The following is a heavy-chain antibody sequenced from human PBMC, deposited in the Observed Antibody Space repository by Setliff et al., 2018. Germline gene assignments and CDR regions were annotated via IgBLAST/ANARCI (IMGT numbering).Heavy chain of an antibody. J-gene: IGHJ3*02. CDR3: ASSESVGAFDI. D-gene: IGHD6-19*01. V-gene: IGHV1-46*01. CDR2: INPSGGST. CDR1: VYTFTSYY. Sequence: ASVKVSCKASVYTFTSYYMHWVRQAPGQGLEWMGIINPSGGSTSYAQKFQGRVTMTRDTSTSTVYMELSSLRSEDTAVYYCASSESVGAFDIWGQGTMVTVSS.